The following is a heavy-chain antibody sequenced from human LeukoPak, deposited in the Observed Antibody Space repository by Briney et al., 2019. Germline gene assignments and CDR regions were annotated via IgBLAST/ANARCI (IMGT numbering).Heavy chain of an antibody. V-gene: IGHV4-4*07. CDR1: GGSISSYY. D-gene: IGHD1-26*01. CDR2: IYSSGTT. CDR3: ARGGDWFDP. Sequence: SETLSLTCTVSGGSISSYYWSWIRQPAGKGLEWIGRIYSSGTTNYNPSLNSPVTMSVDTSKNQYSLKLSSVTAADTAVYYCARGGDWFDPWGQGTLVTVSS. J-gene: IGHJ5*02.